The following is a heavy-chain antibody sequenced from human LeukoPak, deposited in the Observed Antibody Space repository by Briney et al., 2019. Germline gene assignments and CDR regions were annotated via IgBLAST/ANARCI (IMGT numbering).Heavy chain of an antibody. CDR2: IWYDGNDK. CDR1: GFSFSSYG. Sequence: GGSLRLSCAASGFSFSSYGMHWVRQAPGKGLEWVALIWYDGNDKYYADSVKGRFTISRDNSKNTLYLQMNSLRAEDTAVYYCAREEYSSSWHLPFDYWGQGTLVTVSS. J-gene: IGHJ4*02. V-gene: IGHV3-33*01. CDR3: AREEYSSSWHLPFDY. D-gene: IGHD6-13*01.